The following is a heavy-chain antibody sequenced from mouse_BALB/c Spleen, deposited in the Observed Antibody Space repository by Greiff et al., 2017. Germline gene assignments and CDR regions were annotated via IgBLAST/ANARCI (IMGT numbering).Heavy chain of an antibody. Sequence: VKLVESGPGLVQPSQSLSITCTVSGFSLTSYGVHWVRQSPGKGLEWLGVIWSGGSTDYNAAFISRLSISKDNSKSQVFFKMNSLQANDTAIYYCARNWPYDYDSHFDYWGQGTTLTVSS. J-gene: IGHJ2*01. CDR3: ARNWPYDYDSHFDY. CDR1: GFSLTSYG. D-gene: IGHD2-4*01. CDR2: IWSGGST. V-gene: IGHV2-2*02.